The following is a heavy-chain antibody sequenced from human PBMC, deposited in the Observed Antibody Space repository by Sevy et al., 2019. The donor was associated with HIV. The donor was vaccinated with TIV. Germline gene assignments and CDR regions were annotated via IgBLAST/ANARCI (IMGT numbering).Heavy chain of an antibody. Sequence: GGSLRLSCAASGFSLETFWIHWVRQAPGKGLEWVGRMKSNSDGGTTDYAAPLEGRFTMSRDDSENKIYLQINNLKIEDTAVYYCATAPGTGYWGQGTLVTVSS. CDR3: ATAPGTGY. V-gene: IGHV3-15*01. D-gene: IGHD3-10*01. CDR1: GFSLETFW. J-gene: IGHJ4*02. CDR2: MKSNSDGGTT.